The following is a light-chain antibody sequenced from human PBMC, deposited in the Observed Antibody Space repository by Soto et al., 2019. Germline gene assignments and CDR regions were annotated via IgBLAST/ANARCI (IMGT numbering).Light chain of an antibody. Sequence: QSVLTQPPSVSGAPGQRVTISCTGSSSNIGAGYDGHWYQQLPGTAPKLLIYGNSNRPSGVPDRFSGSKSGTSASLAITGLQAEDEADYYCQSHDSSLSGSVFGGGTKLTVL. J-gene: IGLJ2*01. CDR3: QSHDSSLSGSV. V-gene: IGLV1-40*01. CDR2: GNS. CDR1: SSNIGAGYD.